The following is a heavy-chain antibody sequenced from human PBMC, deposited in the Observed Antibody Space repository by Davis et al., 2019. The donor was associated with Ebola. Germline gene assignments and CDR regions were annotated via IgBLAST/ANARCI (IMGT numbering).Heavy chain of an antibody. CDR2: ISVYSGNT. Sequence: ASVKVSCKASGYTFTGYDINWVRQATGQGLEWMGWISVYSGNTKYVQKLQGRVTMTTDISTSTAYMELGSLRTDDTAVYYCARGLQCGGDCYAFFDLWGLGTLVTVSS. CDR3: ARGLQCGGDCYAFFDL. D-gene: IGHD2-21*02. CDR1: GYTFTGYD. V-gene: IGHV1-18*01. J-gene: IGHJ4*02.